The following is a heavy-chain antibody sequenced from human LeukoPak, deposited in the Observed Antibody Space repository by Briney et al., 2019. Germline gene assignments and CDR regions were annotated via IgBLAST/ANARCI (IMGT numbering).Heavy chain of an antibody. J-gene: IGHJ4*02. CDR2: ICPYNGET. V-gene: IGHV1-18*01. CDR1: LYTFTNFG. CDR3: ARLGGWAYRDYLQEAFDY. D-gene: IGHD4-17*01. Sequence: ASEKVSRKASLYTFTNFGLSWVRQAPRQGLEWMGWICPYNGETHYAQKVQGRVTKTPDTSTRTVYMELRNLGADDAAVYYCARLGGWAYRDYLQEAFDYWGQGTLVTVSS.